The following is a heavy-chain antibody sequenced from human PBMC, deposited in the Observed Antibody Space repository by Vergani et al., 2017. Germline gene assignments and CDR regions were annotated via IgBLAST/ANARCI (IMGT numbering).Heavy chain of an antibody. J-gene: IGHJ5*01. CDR2: MFHTGEA. V-gene: IGHV4-38-2*02. CDR1: GYSISRGFY. CDR3: GVSMVRSPRPDNWFDS. Sequence: QIQLQESGPGLVKPSETLSLTCSVSGYSISRGFYWAWIRQTPEKGLEWIGGMFHTGEASNSPSLQSRVAFSMDTSKNQFSLLLTSVTAADTAVYFCGVSMVRSPRPDNWFDSWGRGTLVTVSS. D-gene: IGHD3-10*01.